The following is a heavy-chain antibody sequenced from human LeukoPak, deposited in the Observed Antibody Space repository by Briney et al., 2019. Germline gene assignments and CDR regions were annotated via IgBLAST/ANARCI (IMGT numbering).Heavy chain of an antibody. Sequence: GASVTVSCMASGYTFTSYGISWVRQAPGQGLEGMGWISAYNGNTNYAQKLQARATMTTDTSSSTAYMRLRSLRSDDAAVYCCPRDGDIVATIIAIRFLMDVWGQGTTVTVSS. D-gene: IGHD5-12*01. CDR1: GYTFTSYG. V-gene: IGHV1-18*01. CDR2: ISAYNGNT. J-gene: IGHJ6*02. CDR3: PRDGDIVATIIAIRFLMDV.